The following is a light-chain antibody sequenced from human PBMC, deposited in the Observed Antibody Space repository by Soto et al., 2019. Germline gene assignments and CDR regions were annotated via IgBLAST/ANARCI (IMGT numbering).Light chain of an antibody. CDR1: SSNIGRNT. CDR2: KDN. CDR3: AAWDASLSGVV. Sequence: QSVLTQPPSASGTPGQRVTISCTGGSSNIGRNTVNWYQQVPGTAPKLLMSKDNQRPSGVPDRFSGPKSGTSASLAISGLQSEDEADYYCAAWDASLSGVVFGGGTKVTVL. V-gene: IGLV1-44*01. J-gene: IGLJ2*01.